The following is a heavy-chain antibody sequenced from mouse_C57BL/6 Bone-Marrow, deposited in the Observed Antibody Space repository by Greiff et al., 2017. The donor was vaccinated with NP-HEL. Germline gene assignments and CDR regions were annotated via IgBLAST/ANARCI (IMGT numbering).Heavy chain of an antibody. J-gene: IGHJ2*01. Sequence: QVQLKESGPGLVAPSQSLSITCTVSGFSLTSYAISWVRQPPGKGLEWLGVIWTGGGTNYNSALKSRLSISKDNSKSQVFLKMNSLQTDDTARYYCARNLHYYGSSYVEYYFDYWGQGTTLTVSS. CDR1: GFSLTSYA. CDR3: ARNLHYYGSSYVEYYFDY. D-gene: IGHD1-1*01. V-gene: IGHV2-9-1*01. CDR2: IWTGGGT.